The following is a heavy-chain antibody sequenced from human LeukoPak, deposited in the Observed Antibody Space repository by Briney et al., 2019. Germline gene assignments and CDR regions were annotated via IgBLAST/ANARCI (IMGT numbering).Heavy chain of an antibody. CDR3: ARIPYDSSGYYFVRLDAFDI. CDR1: GGSISSSSYY. Sequence: SETLSLTCTVSGGSISSSSYYWGWIRQPPGKGLEWVGSIYYSGSTYYNPSLKSRVTISVDTSKNQFSLKLSSVTAADTAVYYCARIPYDSSGYYFVRLDAFDIWGQGTMVTVSS. D-gene: IGHD3-22*01. V-gene: IGHV4-39*01. J-gene: IGHJ3*02. CDR2: IYYSGST.